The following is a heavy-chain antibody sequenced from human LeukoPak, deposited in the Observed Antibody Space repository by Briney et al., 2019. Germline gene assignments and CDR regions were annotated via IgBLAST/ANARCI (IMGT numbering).Heavy chain of an antibody. J-gene: IGHJ4*02. D-gene: IGHD6-13*01. Sequence: GGSLRLSCAASGFTFSDYYMSWIPQAPGKGLVWVSYISSSGSTIYDAASVKGLTTITRDNAKNSLYLLMNSLRAEETAVYYCTRGPRKVAAAGTSDYWGQGTLVTVSS. CDR3: TRGPRKVAAAGTSDY. V-gene: IGHV3-11*04. CDR1: GFTFSDYY. CDR2: ISSSGSTI.